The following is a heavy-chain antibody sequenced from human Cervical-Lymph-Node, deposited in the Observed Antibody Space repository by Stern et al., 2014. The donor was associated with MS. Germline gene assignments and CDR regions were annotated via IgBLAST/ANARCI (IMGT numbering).Heavy chain of an antibody. J-gene: IGHJ4*02. Sequence: VQLVQSWAEVKRPGASVKVSCKTSGYTFTAYYMHWVRQAPGQGLEWMGWINPNSGGTNYAQKFQGRVTVTRDTSITTVYMEMSRLTYDDTAVYYCAIAPGVTVSGVEDYWGQGTLVTVSS. CDR1: GYTFTAYY. CDR3: AIAPGVTVSGVEDY. D-gene: IGHD3-3*01. V-gene: IGHV1-2*02. CDR2: INPNSGGT.